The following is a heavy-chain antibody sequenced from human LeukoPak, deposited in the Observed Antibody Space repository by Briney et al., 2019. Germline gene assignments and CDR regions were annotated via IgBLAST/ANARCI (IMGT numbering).Heavy chain of an antibody. V-gene: IGHV4-34*01. CDR3: ARGGKLHDAFDI. CDR1: GGSFSGYY. J-gene: IGHJ3*02. D-gene: IGHD3-10*01. CDR2: INHGGST. Sequence: PSETLSLTCAVYGGSFSGYYWSWIRQPPGKGLEWIGEINHGGSTNYNPSLKSRVTISVDTSKNQFSLKLSSVTAADTAVYYCARGGKLHDAFDIWGQGTMVTVSS.